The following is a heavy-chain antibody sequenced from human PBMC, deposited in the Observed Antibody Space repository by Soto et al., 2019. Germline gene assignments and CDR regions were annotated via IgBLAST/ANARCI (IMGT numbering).Heavy chain of an antibody. D-gene: IGHD2-21*02. Sequence: PSETLSLTCTVTGDSISSRSNYWGWIPKPPRKGLEWIGSIYQSGSTYKNLSLRSRVSMSSDTSKEQFSLKLKSGTAADTALYFCARQRPSVVTQAYFDVWGPGSLVTVSS. CDR1: GDSISSRSNY. CDR3: ARQRPSVVTQAYFDV. J-gene: IGHJ4*02. V-gene: IGHV4-39*01. CDR2: IYQSGST.